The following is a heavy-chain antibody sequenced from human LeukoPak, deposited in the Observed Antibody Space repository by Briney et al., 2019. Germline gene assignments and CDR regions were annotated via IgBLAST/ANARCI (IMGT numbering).Heavy chain of an antibody. CDR1: GFTFSSYG. V-gene: IGHV3-30*02. CDR3: GRDPRDGTYYFDY. CDR2: IRYDGSNK. Sequence: PGGSLRLSCAASGFTFSSYGMHWVRQAPGKGLEWVAFIRYDGSNKYYADSVKGRFTISRDNAKNSLYLQMNSLRAEDTAVYYCGRDPRDGTYYFDYWGQGTLVTVSS. J-gene: IGHJ4*02. D-gene: IGHD5-24*01.